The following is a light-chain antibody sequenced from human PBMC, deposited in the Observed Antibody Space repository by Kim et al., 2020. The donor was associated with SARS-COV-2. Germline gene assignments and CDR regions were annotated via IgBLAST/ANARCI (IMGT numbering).Light chain of an antibody. J-gene: IGLJ3*02. CDR1: YSDIGAYNY. CDR2: DVT. CDR3: SSYTFSSTWV. Sequence: QSVLTQPASVSGSPGQSITISCTGTYSDIGAYNYVSWHQQHPGKVPKLMIHDVTQRPSGVSDRFSGSKSDSTAFLTISGLQAEDEADYYCSSYTFSSTWVFGGGTKLTVL. V-gene: IGLV2-14*03.